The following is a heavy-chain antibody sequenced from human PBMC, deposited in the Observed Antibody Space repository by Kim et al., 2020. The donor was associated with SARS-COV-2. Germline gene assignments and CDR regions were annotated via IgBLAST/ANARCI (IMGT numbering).Heavy chain of an antibody. CDR2: ISAYNGNT. J-gene: IGHJ6*02. CDR1: GYTFTSYG. Sequence: ASVKVSCKASGYTFTSYGISWVRQAPGQGLEWMGWISAYNGNTNYAQKLQGRVTMTTDTSTSTAYMDLRSLRSDDTAVYYCARDQITGYDILTGYEPYYYYGMDVWGQGTTVTVSS. CDR3: ARDQITGYDILTGYEPYYYYGMDV. V-gene: IGHV1-18*04. D-gene: IGHD3-9*01.